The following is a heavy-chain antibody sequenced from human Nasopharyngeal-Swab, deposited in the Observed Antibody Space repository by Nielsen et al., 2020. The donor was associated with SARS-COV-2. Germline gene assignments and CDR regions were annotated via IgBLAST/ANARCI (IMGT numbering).Heavy chain of an antibody. CDR1: GFTFSSYA. CDR3: ARVGDDDYGDFPLPYYYYYMDV. J-gene: IGHJ6*03. Sequence: SCAASGFTFSSYAMHWVRQAPGKGLEWVAVISYDGSNKYYADSVKGRFTISRDNSKNTLYLQMNSLRAEDTAVYYCARVGDDDYGDFPLPYYYYYMDVWGKGTTVTVSS. D-gene: IGHD4-17*01. CDR2: ISYDGSNK. V-gene: IGHV3-30-3*01.